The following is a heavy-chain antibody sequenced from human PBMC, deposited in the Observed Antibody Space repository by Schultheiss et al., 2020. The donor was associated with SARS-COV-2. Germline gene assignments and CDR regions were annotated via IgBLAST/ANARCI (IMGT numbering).Heavy chain of an antibody. CDR3: ARGRSSSNY. Sequence: SETLSLTCTVSGGSVNSVSFYWSWIRQPPGKGLEWIGYVFRSGATNYNPSLKSRVTISLDTSKNQFSLDVGSVTAADTAVYYCARGRSSSNYWGQGTLVTVSS. J-gene: IGHJ4*02. CDR2: VFRSGAT. V-gene: IGHV4-61*01. CDR1: GGSVNSVSFY.